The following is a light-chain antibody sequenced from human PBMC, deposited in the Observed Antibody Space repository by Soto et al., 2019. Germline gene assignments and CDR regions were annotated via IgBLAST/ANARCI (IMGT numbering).Light chain of an antibody. V-gene: IGLV2-14*01. CDR3: NSFTSSSTWV. J-gene: IGLJ3*02. CDR2: EVS. CDR1: SSDVGGYNY. Sequence: QSALTQPASVSGSPGQSITISCTGTSSDVGGYNYVSWYQQHPAKAPKLIIYEVSYRPSGISNRFSGSKSGNTASLTISELQADDEADYYCNSFTSSSTWVFGGGTKVTVL.